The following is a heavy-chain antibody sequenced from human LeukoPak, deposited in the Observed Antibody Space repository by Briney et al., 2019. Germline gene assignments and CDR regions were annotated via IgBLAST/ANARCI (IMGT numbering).Heavy chain of an antibody. Sequence: GESLKISCKGSGYSFTNYWIGWVRQMPGKGLEWMGIIYPPDSDTRYSPSFQGQVTISADKSISPAYLQRSSLKASDTAMYYCARRITMVRGSYYLDYWGQGTLVTVFS. J-gene: IGHJ4*02. D-gene: IGHD3-10*01. CDR1: GYSFTNYW. CDR3: ARRITMVRGSYYLDY. V-gene: IGHV5-51*01. CDR2: IYPPDSDT.